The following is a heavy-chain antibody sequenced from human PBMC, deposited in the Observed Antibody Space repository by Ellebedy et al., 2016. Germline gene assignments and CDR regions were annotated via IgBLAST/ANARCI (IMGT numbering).Heavy chain of an antibody. Sequence: ASVKVSXXASGYTFTGYYMHWVRQAPGQGLEWMGWINPNSGGTNYAQKFQGRVTMTRDTSISTAYMELSRLRSDDTAVYYCAREERGSSGWYSNYYYYMDVWGKGTTVTVSS. V-gene: IGHV1-2*02. CDR2: INPNSGGT. D-gene: IGHD6-19*01. J-gene: IGHJ6*03. CDR1: GYTFTGYY. CDR3: AREERGSSGWYSNYYYYMDV.